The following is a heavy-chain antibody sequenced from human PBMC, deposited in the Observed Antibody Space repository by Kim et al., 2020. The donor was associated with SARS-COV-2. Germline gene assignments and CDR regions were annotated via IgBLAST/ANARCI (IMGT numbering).Heavy chain of an antibody. Sequence: ASVKVSCKASGYTLSKFNINWVRQAPGQGLEWMGWINTNTGNPTYAKGFTGRFVFSLDTSVSTAHLQISSLEVEDTAVYYCGRIIVGATDYWGQGTLVTVSS. V-gene: IGHV7-4-1*02. D-gene: IGHD1-26*01. CDR1: GYTLSKFN. CDR2: INTNTGNP. J-gene: IGHJ4*02. CDR3: GRIIVGATDY.